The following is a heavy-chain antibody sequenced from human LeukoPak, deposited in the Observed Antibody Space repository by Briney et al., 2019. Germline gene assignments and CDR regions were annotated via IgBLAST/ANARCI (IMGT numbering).Heavy chain of an antibody. CDR3: AKDVPAAYFDY. Sequence: GGSLRLSCAASGFTFSDYYMSWIRQAPGKGLEWVSYISSSGSTIYYADSVKGRFTISRDNSKTTLYLQMNSLRAEDTAVYYCAKDVPAAYFDYWGQGTLVTVSS. CDR2: ISSSGSTI. V-gene: IGHV3-11*04. J-gene: IGHJ4*02. D-gene: IGHD2-2*01. CDR1: GFTFSDYY.